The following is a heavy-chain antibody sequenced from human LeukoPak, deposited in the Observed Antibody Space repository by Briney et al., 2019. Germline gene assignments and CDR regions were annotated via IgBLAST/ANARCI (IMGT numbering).Heavy chain of an antibody. D-gene: IGHD2-21*02. Sequence: GGSLRLSCVVSGFTFNKCWMNWVRQAPGKGLEWVAHINPDGRDKYYVDSVKGRLSIYRDNAENSMYLQMNSLRVEDTAVYYCTSWGDTTAEYFQRWGQGTLVTVSS. CDR3: TSWGDTTAEYFQR. J-gene: IGHJ1*01. CDR2: INPDGRDK. V-gene: IGHV3-7*01. CDR1: GFTFNKCW.